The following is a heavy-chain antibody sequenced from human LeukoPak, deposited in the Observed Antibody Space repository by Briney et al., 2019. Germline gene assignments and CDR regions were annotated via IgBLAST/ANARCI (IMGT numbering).Heavy chain of an antibody. V-gene: IGHV1-3*01. CDR2: INAGNGNT. D-gene: IGHD6-19*01. CDR1: GYTFTSYA. CDR3: ARGRYSSGWYCIDY. Sequence: RASVNVSRKASGYTFTSYAMHWVRQAPGQRLEWMGWINAGNGNTKYSQKFQGRVTITRDTSASTAYMELSSLRSEDTAVYYCARGRYSSGWYCIDYWGQGTLVTVSS. J-gene: IGHJ4*02.